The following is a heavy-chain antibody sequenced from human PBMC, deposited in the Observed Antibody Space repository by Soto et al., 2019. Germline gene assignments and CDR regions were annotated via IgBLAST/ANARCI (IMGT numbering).Heavy chain of an antibody. CDR3: ASSYGSGYRAFDY. J-gene: IGHJ4*02. D-gene: IGHD3-10*01. CDR1: GYTFTTYF. CDR2: IKPSLAST. V-gene: IGHV1-46*01. Sequence: ASVKVSCKASGYTFTTYFMHWVRQAPGQGLEWMGIIKPSLASTTYAQKFQGRVTITTDTSTTTVYMELSSLTSEDTAIYYCASSYGSGYRAFDYWGQGALVTVS.